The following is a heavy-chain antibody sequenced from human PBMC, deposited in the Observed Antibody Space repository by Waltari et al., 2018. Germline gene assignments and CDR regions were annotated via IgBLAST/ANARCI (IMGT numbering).Heavy chain of an antibody. J-gene: IGHJ4*02. CDR2: IRYDGSNK. V-gene: IGHV3-30*02. D-gene: IGHD3-22*01. CDR3: AKDVSSGYALDY. Sequence: QVQLVESGGGVVQPGGSLRLSCAASGFTFSSHGIPWVRQAPGKGLEWVAFIRYDGSNKYYADSVKGRFTISRDNSKNTLYLQMNSLRAEDTAVYYCAKDVSSGYALDYWGQGTLVTVSS. CDR1: GFTFSSHG.